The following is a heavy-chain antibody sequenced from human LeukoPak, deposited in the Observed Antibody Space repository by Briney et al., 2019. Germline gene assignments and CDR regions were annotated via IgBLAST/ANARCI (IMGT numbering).Heavy chain of an antibody. CDR2: INPSGGST. V-gene: IGHV1-46*01. D-gene: IGHD6-13*01. J-gene: IGHJ6*02. CDR1: GYTFTTYG. Sequence: ASVKVSCTASGYTFTTYGISWVRQAPGQGLEWMGIINPSGGSTSYAQKFQGRVTMTRDTSTSTVYMELSSLRSEDTAVYYCARGENSSSWYFRGYYYYYYGMDVWGQGTTVTVSS. CDR3: ARGENSSSWYFRGYYYYYYGMDV.